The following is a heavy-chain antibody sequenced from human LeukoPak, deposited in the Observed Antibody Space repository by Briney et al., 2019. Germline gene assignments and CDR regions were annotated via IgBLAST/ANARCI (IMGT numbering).Heavy chain of an antibody. CDR1: GGSISSYY. D-gene: IGHD2-2*01. CDR2: IYYSGST. Sequence: PSETLSLTCTVSGGSISSYYWSWIRQPPGKGLEWIGYIYYSGSTNYNPSLKSRVTISVDTSKNQFSLKLSSVTAADTAVYYCARGVVVVPAAIYAFDIWGQGTMVTVSS. V-gene: IGHV4-59*01. CDR3: ARGVVVVPAAIYAFDI. J-gene: IGHJ3*02.